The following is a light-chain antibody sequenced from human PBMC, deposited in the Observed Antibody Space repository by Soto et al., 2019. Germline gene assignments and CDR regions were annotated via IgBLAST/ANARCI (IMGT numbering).Light chain of an antibody. CDR3: QQYNTYSSLT. CDR2: DAY. CDR1: QSISSW. J-gene: IGKJ4*01. Sequence: DIPMTQSPSTLSASVGDRVTITCRASQSISSWLAWYQQKLGRAPRLLIYDAYSLESGVPSRFSGSGYGTEFTLTISSLQPDDFATYYCQQYNTYSSLTFGGGTKVEIK. V-gene: IGKV1-5*01.